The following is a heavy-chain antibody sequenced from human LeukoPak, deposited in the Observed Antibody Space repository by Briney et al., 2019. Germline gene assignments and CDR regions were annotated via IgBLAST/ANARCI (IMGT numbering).Heavy chain of an antibody. Sequence: SETLSLTCTVSGGSIGSYHWNWIRQPPGKGLEWIGIAFYSGGTNYNPSLKSRVAISGDTSKNQFALKLSSVTAADTAVYYCAASFGGYVLDYWGQGAMVIVSS. D-gene: IGHD5-12*01. CDR3: AASFGGYVLDY. J-gene: IGHJ4*02. CDR1: GGSIGSYH. V-gene: IGHV4-59*01. CDR2: AFYSGGT.